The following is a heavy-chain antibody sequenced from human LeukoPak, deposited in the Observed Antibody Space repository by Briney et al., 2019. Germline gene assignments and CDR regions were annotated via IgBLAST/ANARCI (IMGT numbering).Heavy chain of an antibody. D-gene: IGHD7-27*01. CDR2: VYYSWST. CDR3: ATNTGTVFDY. Sequence: SETLSLTCTVSGDFINASYWSWIRPPPGEGLEWIGYVYYSWSTEYNPSLRSRVTKSLETSKHQFSLNVTSVTAADTAVDYWATNTGTVFDYWGQGALVTVSS. CDR1: GDFINASY. V-gene: IGHV4-59*01. J-gene: IGHJ4*02.